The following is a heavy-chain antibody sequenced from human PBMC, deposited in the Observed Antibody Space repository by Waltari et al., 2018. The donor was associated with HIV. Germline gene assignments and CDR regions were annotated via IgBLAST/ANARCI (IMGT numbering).Heavy chain of an antibody. CDR1: GFTFSSYA. J-gene: IGHJ4*02. CDR3: AKDSNYDSSGPIDY. Sequence: EVQLLEPGGGLVQPGGSLRLSCAASGFTFSSYALSWVRQAPGKGLEWVSALSGSGASTYYPDSVKGRFTISRDNSKNTLYLQMNRLRADDTAVYYCAKDSNYDSSGPIDYWGQGTLVTVS. V-gene: IGHV3-23*01. D-gene: IGHD3-22*01. CDR2: LSGSGAST.